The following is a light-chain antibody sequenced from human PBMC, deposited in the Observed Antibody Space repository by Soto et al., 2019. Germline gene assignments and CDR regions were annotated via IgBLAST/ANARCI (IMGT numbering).Light chain of an antibody. V-gene: IGLV2-14*01. CDR2: EVT. J-gene: IGLJ1*01. CDR1: SSDVGAYNY. Sequence: QSVLTQPASVSGSPGQSITISCTGTSSDVGAYNYVSWYQQHPGEAPKVMIYEVTNRPSGVSNRFSGSKSGSTASLTISGLQAEDEADYYCSSYASSDSYVFGTGTKLTAL. CDR3: SSYASSDSYV.